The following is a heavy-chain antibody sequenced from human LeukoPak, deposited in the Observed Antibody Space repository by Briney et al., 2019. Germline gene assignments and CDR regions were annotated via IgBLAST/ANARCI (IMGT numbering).Heavy chain of an antibody. Sequence: SETLSLTCTVSGGSISSGDYYWSWIRQPPGKGLEWIGYIYYSGSTYYNPSLKSRVTISVGTSKNQFSLKLSSVTAADTAVYYCARVGGRYYYGSGSTTFDPWGQGTLVTVSS. J-gene: IGHJ5*02. CDR3: ARVGGRYYYGSGSTTFDP. CDR1: GGSISSGDYY. V-gene: IGHV4-30-4*08. CDR2: IYYSGST. D-gene: IGHD3-10*01.